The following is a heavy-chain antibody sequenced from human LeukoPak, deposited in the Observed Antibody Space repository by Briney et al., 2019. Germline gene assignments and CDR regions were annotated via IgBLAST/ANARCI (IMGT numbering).Heavy chain of an antibody. CDR3: AREGVDAFDI. J-gene: IGHJ3*02. CDR2: IRHDNSDK. Sequence: GGSLRLSCAASGFIFSGYVMHWVRQAPGKGPEWVAFIRHDNSDKFYADSVKGRFTISSDKSKNTLYLQMNSLRPEDTAVYYCAREGVDAFDIWGQGTMVTVSS. V-gene: IGHV3-30*02. CDR1: GFIFSGYV.